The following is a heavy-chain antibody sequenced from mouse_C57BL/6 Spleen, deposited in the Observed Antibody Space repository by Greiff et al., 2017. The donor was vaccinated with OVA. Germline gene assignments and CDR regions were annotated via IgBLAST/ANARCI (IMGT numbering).Heavy chain of an antibody. V-gene: IGHV1-52*01. J-gene: IGHJ3*01. Sequence: VQLQQPGAELVRPGSSVKLSCKASGYTFTSYWMHWVKPRPIQGLEWIGNIYPSDSETHYNQKFKDKATLTVDKSSSTAYMQLSSLTSEDSAVYYCAREGDSSGYGFAYWGQGTLVTVSA. CDR2: IYPSDSET. CDR3: AREGDSSGYGFAY. D-gene: IGHD3-2*02. CDR1: GYTFTSYW.